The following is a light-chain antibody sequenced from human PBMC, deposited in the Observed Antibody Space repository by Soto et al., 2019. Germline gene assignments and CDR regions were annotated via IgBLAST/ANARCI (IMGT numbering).Light chain of an antibody. Sequence: IRMTHSPSALSASVGDRVTITCQVSQDISDVLNWYQQQPGKAPKVLIYDASKLQTGVPSRFSGRGSGKDFTFTISSLQPDDSGTYYCQQFYDLPITFGQGTRLEIK. V-gene: IGKV1-33*01. J-gene: IGKJ5*01. CDR1: QDISDV. CDR3: QQFYDLPIT. CDR2: DAS.